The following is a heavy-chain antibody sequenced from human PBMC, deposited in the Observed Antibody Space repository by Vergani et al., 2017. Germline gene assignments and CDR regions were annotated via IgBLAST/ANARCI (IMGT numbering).Heavy chain of an antibody. Sequence: QVQLVQSGAEVKKPGASVKVSCKASGYTFTGYYMHWVRQAPGQGLEWMGWINPNSGGTNYAQKFQGRVTMTRDTSISTAYMELSRLRSDDTAVYYCARSTPSWEGFCSGYYFGYWGQGTLVTVSS. V-gene: IGHV1-2*02. D-gene: IGHD3-3*01. CDR3: ARSTPSWEGFCSGYYFGY. CDR2: INPNSGGT. J-gene: IGHJ4*02. CDR1: GYTFTGYY.